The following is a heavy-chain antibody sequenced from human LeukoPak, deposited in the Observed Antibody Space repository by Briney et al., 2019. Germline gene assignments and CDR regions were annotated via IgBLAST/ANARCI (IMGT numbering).Heavy chain of an antibody. V-gene: IGHV3-30*03. CDR3: ASKQQLDY. J-gene: IGHJ4*02. Sequence: GGSLRLSCAASGFTFSSYGMSWVRQAPGKGLEWVAVISYDGSNKYYADSVKGRFTISRDNSKNTLYLQMNSLRAEDTAVYYCASKQQLDYWGQGTLVTVSS. CDR2: ISYDGSNK. D-gene: IGHD6-13*01. CDR1: GFTFSSYG.